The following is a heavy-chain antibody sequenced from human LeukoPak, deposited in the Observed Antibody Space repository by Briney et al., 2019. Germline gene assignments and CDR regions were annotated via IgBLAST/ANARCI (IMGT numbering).Heavy chain of an antibody. CDR3: ARVLMSGWALYFDY. CDR2: ISSSSSYI. J-gene: IGHJ4*02. Sequence: GGSLRLSCAASGFTFSSYSMNWVRQAPGKRLEWVSSISSSSSYIYYADSVKGRFTISRDNAKNSLYLQMNSLRAEDTAVYYCARVLMSGWALYFDYWGQGTLVTVSS. CDR1: GFTFSSYS. D-gene: IGHD6-19*01. V-gene: IGHV3-21*01.